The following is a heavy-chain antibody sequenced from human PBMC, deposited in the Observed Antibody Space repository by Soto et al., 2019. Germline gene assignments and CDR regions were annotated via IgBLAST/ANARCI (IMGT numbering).Heavy chain of an antibody. CDR1: GDTFTNYW. J-gene: IGHJ5*02. CDR2: IDPSGTST. V-gene: IGHV1-46*01. Sequence: GASVKVSCKASGDTFTNYWIHWVRQAPGQGLEWMGVIDPSGTSTSYAQKFQVRVTMTRDTSTSTVYMQLSSLRSEDTALYYCARSGSFPTNWFDPWGQGTLGTVSS. D-gene: IGHD3-10*01. CDR3: ARSGSFPTNWFDP.